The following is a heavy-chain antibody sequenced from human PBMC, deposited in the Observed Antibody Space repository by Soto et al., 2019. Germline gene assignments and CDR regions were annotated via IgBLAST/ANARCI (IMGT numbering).Heavy chain of an antibody. D-gene: IGHD3-9*01. V-gene: IGHV1-18*04. CDR3: ARVLGLRYFDWLTRYYGMDV. CDR1: GYTFTSYG. CDR2: ISAYNANT. Sequence: ASVKVSCKASGYTFTSYGISWVRQAPGQGLEWMGWISAYNANTNYAQKLQGRVTMTTDTSTSTAYMELRSLRSDDTAVYYCARVLGLRYFDWLTRYYGMDVWGQGTTVTVSS. J-gene: IGHJ6*02.